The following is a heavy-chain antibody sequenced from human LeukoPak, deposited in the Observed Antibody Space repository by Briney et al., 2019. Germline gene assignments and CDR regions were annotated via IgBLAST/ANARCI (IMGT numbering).Heavy chain of an antibody. D-gene: IGHD5-18*01. Sequence: GASVKVSCKASGIFGSYVISWVRQAPGQGLEWMGGIIPVSGSTHYAQKFQGRLTITADESTSTVYMEMSSLRSEDTAMYYCEKEGNTDLVTGYLDLWGRGTLVTVSA. J-gene: IGHJ2*01. CDR2: IIPVSGST. V-gene: IGHV1-69*13. CDR1: GIFGSYV. CDR3: EKEGNTDLVTGYLDL.